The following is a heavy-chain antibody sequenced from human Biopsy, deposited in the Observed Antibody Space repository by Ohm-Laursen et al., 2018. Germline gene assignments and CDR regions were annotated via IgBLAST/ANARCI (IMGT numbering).Heavy chain of an antibody. CDR3: AADINVWNVNY. Sequence: ASVKVSCKVSGYSVTELSMHWVRQAPGQGLEWMGGFAPENGRIVYSQKFQGRVTMTEDTSTNTAYMEVWRLRSDDTAVYYCAADINVWNVNYWGQGIQVIVSS. CDR1: GYSVTELS. CDR2: FAPENGRI. J-gene: IGHJ4*02. D-gene: IGHD1-1*01. V-gene: IGHV1-24*01.